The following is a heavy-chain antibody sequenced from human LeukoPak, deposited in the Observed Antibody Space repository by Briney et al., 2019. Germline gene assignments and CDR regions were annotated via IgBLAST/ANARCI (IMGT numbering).Heavy chain of an antibody. CDR2: ISRSSSYT. V-gene: IGHV3-21*01. J-gene: IGHJ3*02. Sequence: GGSLPLSCAASGFTFSSYSMNWLRPPPGKGLAWVSSISRSSSYTYYADSVKGRFTISRDNAKNSLYLQMNSLRAEDTAVYYCARDRCSSTSCFDAFDIWGQGTVVTVSS. D-gene: IGHD2-2*01. CDR3: ARDRCSSTSCFDAFDI. CDR1: GFTFSSYS.